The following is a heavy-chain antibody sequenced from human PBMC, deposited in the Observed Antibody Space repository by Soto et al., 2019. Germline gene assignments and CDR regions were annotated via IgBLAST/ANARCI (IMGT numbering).Heavy chain of an antibody. J-gene: IGHJ4*02. CDR2: ISGSGGST. D-gene: IGHD6-19*01. V-gene: IGHV3-23*01. Sequence: PGGSLRLSCAASGFTFSSYAMSWVRQAPGKGLEWVSAISGSGGSTYYADSVKGRFTISRDNSKNTLYLQMNSLRAEDTAVYYCAIRAAVAGFLFPHLHWGQGTLVTVSS. CDR3: AIRAAVAGFLFPHLH. CDR1: GFTFSSYA.